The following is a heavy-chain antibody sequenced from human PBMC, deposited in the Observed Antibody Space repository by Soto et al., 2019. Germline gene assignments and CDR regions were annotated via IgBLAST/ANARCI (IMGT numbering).Heavy chain of an antibody. D-gene: IGHD4-17*01. V-gene: IGHV3-30*18. CDR2: ISYDGHNK. J-gene: IGHJ6*02. CDR1: GFTFTTFG. CDR3: AKDLQAYGDYNYYYYGMDV. Sequence: QVQLVESGGGVVQPGGSLRLSCTASGFTFTTFGIHWVRQAPGKGLEWVALISYDGHNKYYSDSVKGRFTISRDNYTNTLSLQMNSLRAEDTAVYYCAKDLQAYGDYNYYYYGMDVWGQGPTVSVS.